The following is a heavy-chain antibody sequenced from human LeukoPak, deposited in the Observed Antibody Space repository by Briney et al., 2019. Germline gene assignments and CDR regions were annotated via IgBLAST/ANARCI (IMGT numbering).Heavy chain of an antibody. CDR1: GGSISSYY. Sequence: PSETLSLTCTVSGGSISSYYWSWIRQPAGKGLGWIGRIYTSGSTNYNPSLKSRVTMSVDTSKNQFSLKLSSVTAAGTAVYYCASGEQRGYYYYYYMDVWGKGTTVTVSS. V-gene: IGHV4-4*07. CDR3: ASGEQRGYYYYYYMDV. D-gene: IGHD6-25*01. CDR2: IYTSGST. J-gene: IGHJ6*03.